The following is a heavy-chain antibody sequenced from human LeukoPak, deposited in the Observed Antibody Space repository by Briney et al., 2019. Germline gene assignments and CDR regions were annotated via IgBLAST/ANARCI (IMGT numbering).Heavy chain of an antibody. CDR3: ATMGRVAAGRDFDY. J-gene: IGHJ4*02. Sequence: GGSLRLSCAASGFTFSSYAMSWVRQAPGKGLEWVSAISGSGGSTHYADSVKGRFTISRDNSKNTLYLQMNSLRAEDTAVYYCATMGRVAAGRDFDYWGQGTLVTVSS. CDR1: GFTFSSYA. D-gene: IGHD6-13*01. V-gene: IGHV3-23*01. CDR2: ISGSGGST.